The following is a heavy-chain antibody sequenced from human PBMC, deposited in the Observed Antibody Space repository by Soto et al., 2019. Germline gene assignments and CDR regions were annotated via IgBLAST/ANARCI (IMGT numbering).Heavy chain of an antibody. D-gene: IGHD7-27*01. Sequence: PSETLSLTCTVSGVSITGSYWSWIRQTPGKTLEWIGYIYHSGTTTYNPSLKSRVSISVDTSKNQFSLRLTSVIAADTAVYYCARQMTSGARSLPGCDYWGQGIRVTVSA. V-gene: IGHV4-59*01. CDR2: IYHSGTT. CDR3: ARQMTSGARSLPGCDY. CDR1: GVSITGSY. J-gene: IGHJ4*02.